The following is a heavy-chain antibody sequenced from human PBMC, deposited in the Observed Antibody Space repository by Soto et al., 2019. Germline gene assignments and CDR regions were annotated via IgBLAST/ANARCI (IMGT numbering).Heavy chain of an antibody. CDR1: GFAFGDFA. CDR2: ITSKKYGGSP. Sequence: EVQLVESGGGLVKPGWSLRLSCITSGFAFGDFAMTWFRQAPGKELECVGFITSKKYGGSPQYAASVKGSFSISTDDTNSIAYLQINNLKTDDTAVYYCSRHTTDRYSAYDFPMDVWGQGTTVTVSS. CDR3: SRHTTDRYSAYDFPMDV. J-gene: IGHJ6*02. D-gene: IGHD5-12*01. V-gene: IGHV3-49*05.